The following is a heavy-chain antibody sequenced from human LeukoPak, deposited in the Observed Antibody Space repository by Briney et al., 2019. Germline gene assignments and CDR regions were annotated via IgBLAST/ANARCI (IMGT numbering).Heavy chain of an antibody. D-gene: IGHD1-1*01. CDR2: IYPSGST. V-gene: IGHV4-4*07. CDR1: GASITNYY. J-gene: IGHJ4*02. CDR3: ARVRPNWNDGTFEY. Sequence: KTSETLSLTCTVSGASITNYYWSWIRQSAGKGLEWIGRIYPSGSTHSNPSLKSRVTMSLDTSKNQFSLGLSSVTAADTAVYYCARVRPNWNDGTFEYWGQGTLVTVSS.